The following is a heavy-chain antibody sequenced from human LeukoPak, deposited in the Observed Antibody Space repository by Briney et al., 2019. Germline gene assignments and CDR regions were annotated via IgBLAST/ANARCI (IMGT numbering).Heavy chain of an antibody. CDR3: ARSPGLAARSNWFGP. CDR1: GGSFSGYY. CDR2: INHSGST. D-gene: IGHD6-6*01. Sequence: SETLSLTCAVYGGSFSGYYWSWIRQPPGKGLEWIGEINHSGSTNYNPSLKSRVTISVDTSKNQFSLKLSSVTAADTAVYYCARSPGLAARSNWFGPWGQGTLVTVSS. V-gene: IGHV4-34*01. J-gene: IGHJ5*02.